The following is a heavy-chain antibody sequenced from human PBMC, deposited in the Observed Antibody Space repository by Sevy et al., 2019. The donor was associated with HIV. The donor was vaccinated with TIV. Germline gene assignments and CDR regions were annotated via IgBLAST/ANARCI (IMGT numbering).Heavy chain of an antibody. CDR3: ARESIAVARIGYYFDY. D-gene: IGHD6-19*01. CDR2: IWYDGTNK. V-gene: IGHV3-33*01. CDR1: GFTYSSYG. Sequence: GGFLRLSCAASGFTYSSYGMHWVRQAPGKGLEWVAVIWYDGTNKEYADSVKGRFTISRDNSKNTLYLQVNSLRAEDTTVYYCARESIAVARIGYYFDYWGQGTLVTVSS. J-gene: IGHJ4*02.